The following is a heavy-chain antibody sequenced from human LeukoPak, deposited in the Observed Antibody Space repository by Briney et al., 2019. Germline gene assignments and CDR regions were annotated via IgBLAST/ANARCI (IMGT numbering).Heavy chain of an antibody. CDR3: VTTHVGGAVDWNVFDI. D-gene: IGHD2-21*01. CDR1: GGSISSYD. V-gene: IGHV4-4*07. Sequence: SETLSLTCTVSGGSISSYDWTWIRQPAGQGVEWIGRVYTSGTTKYNPSLRGRVTMSVDTSTKQFSLNLSSVTAADTAVYYCVTTHVGGAVDWNVFDIWGQGTLVTVSS. CDR2: VYTSGTT. J-gene: IGHJ3*02.